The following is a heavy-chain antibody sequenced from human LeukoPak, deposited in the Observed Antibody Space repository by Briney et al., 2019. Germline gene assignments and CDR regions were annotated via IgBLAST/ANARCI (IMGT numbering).Heavy chain of an antibody. Sequence: SGRSLRLSCAASGFTFSSYGMHWVRQAPGKGLEWVAVISYDGNNKYYADSVKGRFTISRDNSKNTLYVQMNSLRVDDTAVHYCAKESYYSGSYFDYWGQGTLVTVSS. CDR1: GFTFSSYG. V-gene: IGHV3-30*18. CDR2: ISYDGNNK. D-gene: IGHD3-10*01. CDR3: AKESYYSGSYFDY. J-gene: IGHJ4*02.